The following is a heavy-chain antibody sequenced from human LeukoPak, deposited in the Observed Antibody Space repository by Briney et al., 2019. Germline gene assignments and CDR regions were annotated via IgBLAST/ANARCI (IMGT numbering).Heavy chain of an antibody. CDR1: GYTLTGYY. J-gene: IGHJ4*02. Sequence: ASVKVSCKASGYTLTGYYMHWVQQAPGQGLEWMGWINPNSGGTSYAQKFQGRVTMTRDTSISTAYMELSRLRSDDTAVYYCARGRCSSRSCYLFDYWGQGTLVTVSS. CDR3: ARGRCSSRSCYLFDY. V-gene: IGHV1-2*02. D-gene: IGHD2-2*01. CDR2: INPNSGGT.